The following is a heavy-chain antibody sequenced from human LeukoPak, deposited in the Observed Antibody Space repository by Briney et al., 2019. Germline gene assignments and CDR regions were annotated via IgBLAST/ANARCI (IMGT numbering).Heavy chain of an antibody. Sequence: GGSLRLSCAASGFTFGNAWMHWVRQAPGKGLEWVGRIKSKTDGGTTDYAAPVKGRFTISRDDSKNTLYLQMNSLKTEDTAVYYCTTDRDVGYCSSTSCYAFYYYYYGMDVWGQGTTVTVSS. CDR2: IKSKTDGGTT. D-gene: IGHD2-2*03. CDR1: GFTFGNAW. J-gene: IGHJ6*02. CDR3: TTDRDVGYCSSTSCYAFYYYYYGMDV. V-gene: IGHV3-15*07.